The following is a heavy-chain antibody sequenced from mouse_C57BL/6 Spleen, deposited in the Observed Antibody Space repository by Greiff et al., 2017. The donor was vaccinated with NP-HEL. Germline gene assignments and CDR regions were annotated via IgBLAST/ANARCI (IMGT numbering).Heavy chain of an antibody. D-gene: IGHD1-1*01. V-gene: IGHV3-6*01. CDR2: ISYDGSN. Sequence: VQLKESGPGLVKPSQSLSLTCSVTGYSITSGYYWNWIRQFPGNKLEWMGYISYDGSNNYNPSLKNRISITRDTSKNQFFLKLNSVTTEDTATYYCARDGYYGSSYGLYAMDYWGQGTSVTVSS. CDR3: ARDGYYGSSYGLYAMDY. CDR1: GYSITSGYY. J-gene: IGHJ4*01.